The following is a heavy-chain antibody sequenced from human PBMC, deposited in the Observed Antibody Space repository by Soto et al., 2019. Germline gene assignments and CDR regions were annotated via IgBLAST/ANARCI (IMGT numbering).Heavy chain of an antibody. D-gene: IGHD1-26*01. J-gene: IGHJ3*02. CDR1: GYTLTELS. CDR3: ATAPYIVGATTDAFDI. CDR2: FDPEDGET. V-gene: IGHV1-24*01. Sequence: ASVKDSCKVSGYTLTELSMHWVRQAPGKGLEWMGGFDPEDGETIYAQKFQGRVTMTEDTSTDTAYMGLSSLRSEDTAVYYCATAPYIVGATTDAFDIWGQGTMVTVSS.